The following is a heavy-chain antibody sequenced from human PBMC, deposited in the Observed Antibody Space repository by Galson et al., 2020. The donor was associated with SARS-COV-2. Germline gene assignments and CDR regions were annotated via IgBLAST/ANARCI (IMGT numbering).Heavy chain of an antibody. D-gene: IGHD4-17*01. CDR3: ARLHSGEYAPEACDI. J-gene: IGHJ3*02. V-gene: IGHV4-30-2*01. CDR1: GTSISSGSYS. CDR2: ISHSGGT. Sequence: SETLSLTCAVSGTSISSGSYSWNWIRQPPGKGLEWIGYISHSGGTYYNPSLKSRVTISGDRSKNQFSLRLSSVTAADTAVYYCARLHSGEYAPEACDIWGPGTRVTVAS.